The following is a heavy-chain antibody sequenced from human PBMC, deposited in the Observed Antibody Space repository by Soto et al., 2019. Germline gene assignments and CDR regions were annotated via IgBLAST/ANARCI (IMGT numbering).Heavy chain of an antibody. J-gene: IGHJ4*02. CDR3: ARDSSIVVDGGSCQDY. CDR1: GYTFTNYH. Sequence: ASVKVSCKASGYTFTNYHMHWVRQALGQGFEWMGIINPSGGSTTYAQKFQGRVTMTSDTSTSTVYMELSSLRFDDTAVYYCARDSSIVVDGGSCQDYWGQGTQVTVSS. V-gene: IGHV1-46*01. CDR2: INPSGGST. D-gene: IGHD2-15*01.